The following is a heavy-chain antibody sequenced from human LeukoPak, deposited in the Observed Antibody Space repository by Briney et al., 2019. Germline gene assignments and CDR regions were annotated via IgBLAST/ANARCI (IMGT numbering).Heavy chain of an antibody. Sequence: PGGSLRLSCAGSGFTFSSYSMNWVRQAPGKGLEWVASISGSSIYIYYSDSVKGRFTISRDNAKNSLSLQMNSLRAEDTAVYYCARDRLLRYFDGMDVWGQGTTVTVSS. CDR2: ISGSSIYI. V-gene: IGHV3-21*01. CDR3: ARDRLLRYFDGMDV. J-gene: IGHJ6*02. CDR1: GFTFSSYS. D-gene: IGHD3-9*01.